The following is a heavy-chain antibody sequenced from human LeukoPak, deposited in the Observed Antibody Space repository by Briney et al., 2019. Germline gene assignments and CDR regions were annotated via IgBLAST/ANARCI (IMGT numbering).Heavy chain of an antibody. D-gene: IGHD6-6*01. Sequence: GVSLRLSCSASGFTFSSYAMHWVRQAPGKGLEYVSAISSNGGSTYYADSVKGRFTISRDNSKNTLYLQMSSLRAEDTAVYYCVITSATGPIDYWGQGTLVTVS. CDR1: GFTFSSYA. CDR3: VITSATGPIDY. V-gene: IGHV3-64D*09. J-gene: IGHJ4*02. CDR2: ISSNGGST.